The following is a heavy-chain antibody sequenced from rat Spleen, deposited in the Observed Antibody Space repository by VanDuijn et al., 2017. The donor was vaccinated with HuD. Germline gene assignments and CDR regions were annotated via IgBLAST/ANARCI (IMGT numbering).Heavy chain of an antibody. Sequence: EVQLVESGGGLVQPGRSLKLSCVASGFTFNKYWMAWIRQAPGKGLEWIASITNSGDSYYPDSVKGRVTVSRDNTKSTLYLQMDSLRSEDTATYYCTRENYYNGEYWGQGVMVTVSS. CDR2: ITNSGDS. CDR3: TRENYYNGEY. D-gene: IGHD1-1*01. J-gene: IGHJ2*01. V-gene: IGHV5-31*01. CDR1: GFTFNKYW.